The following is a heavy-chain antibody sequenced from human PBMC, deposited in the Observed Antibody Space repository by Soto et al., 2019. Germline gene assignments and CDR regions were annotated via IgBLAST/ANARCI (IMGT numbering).Heavy chain of an antibody. CDR1: GFTFSRYS. Sequence: EVQLVESGGGLVKPGGSLRLSCAASGFTFSRYSMNWVRQAPEKGLEWVSSISSSSSYIYYADSVKGRFTISRDNAKNSLYLQMNSLRAEDTAVYYCARESSFYYGIDVWGQGTTVTVSS. V-gene: IGHV3-21*01. J-gene: IGHJ6*02. CDR3: ARESSFYYGIDV. CDR2: ISSSSSYI. D-gene: IGHD6-6*01.